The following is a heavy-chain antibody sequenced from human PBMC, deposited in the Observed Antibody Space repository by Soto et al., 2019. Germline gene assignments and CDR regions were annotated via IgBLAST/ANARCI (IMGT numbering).Heavy chain of an antibody. J-gene: IGHJ4*02. D-gene: IGHD3-10*01. CDR2: IYSGGYT. CDR3: GTHAGGGGY. Sequence: EVQLVESGGGLIQPGGSLRLSCAVSGFTVSNNYMSWVRQAPGKGLEGVSVIYSGGYTAYGDSVKGRFTISRDNSKNTLYLKKNSRGADGPAGYSWGTHAGGGGYWGQGTLVTVSS. V-gene: IGHV3-53*01. CDR1: GFTVSNNY.